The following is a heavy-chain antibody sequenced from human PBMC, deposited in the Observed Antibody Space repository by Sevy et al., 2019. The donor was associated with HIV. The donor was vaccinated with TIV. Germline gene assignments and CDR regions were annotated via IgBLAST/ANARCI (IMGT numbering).Heavy chain of an antibody. Sequence: GGSLRLSCEASGFTLSTYAMSWVRQAPGKGLEWVSGIRGSDGSTEYADSVKGRFTISTDKSKNTLYVQMNSLRAEDTAVYYSAKVRCGSSCFYAMDVWGQGTTVTVSS. CDR1: GFTLSTYA. D-gene: IGHD3-22*01. V-gene: IGHV3-23*01. CDR3: AKVRCGSSCFYAMDV. J-gene: IGHJ6*02. CDR2: IRGSDGST.